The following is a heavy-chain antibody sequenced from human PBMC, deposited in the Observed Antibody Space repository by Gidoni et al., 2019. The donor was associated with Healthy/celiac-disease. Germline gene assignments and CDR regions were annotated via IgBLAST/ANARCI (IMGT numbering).Heavy chain of an antibody. CDR2: IYYSGST. J-gene: IGHJ5*02. Sequence: QVQLQESGPGLVKPSETLSLTCTVSGGSISSYYWSWIRQPPGKGLEWIGYIYYSGSTNYNPSLKSRVTISVDTSKNQFSLKLSSVTAADTAVYYCARSGPHYIGGYYKGNWFDPWGQGTLVTVSS. CDR3: ARSGPHYIGGYYKGNWFDP. CDR1: GGSISSYY. V-gene: IGHV4-59*01. D-gene: IGHD3-22*01.